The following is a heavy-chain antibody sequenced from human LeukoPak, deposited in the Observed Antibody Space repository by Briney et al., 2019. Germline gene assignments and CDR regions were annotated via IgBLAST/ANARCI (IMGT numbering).Heavy chain of an antibody. CDR1: GFTVSINS. D-gene: IGHD3-22*01. Sequence: GGSLRLSCTVSGFTVSINSMSWVRQAPGKGLEWVGRIKRKSDGGTTDYAAPVKGRFTISRDDSKNTLYLQMNSLKTEDTAVYYCTSGAMLVSWGQGTLVTVSP. V-gene: IGHV3-15*01. J-gene: IGHJ5*02. CDR3: TSGAMLVS. CDR2: IKRKSDGGTT.